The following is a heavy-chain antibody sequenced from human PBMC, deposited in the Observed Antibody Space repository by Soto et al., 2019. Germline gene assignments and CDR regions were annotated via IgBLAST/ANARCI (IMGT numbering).Heavy chain of an antibody. CDR2: IYYTGST. Sequence: SETLSLTCTASGGSVSSGSYYWSWIRQPPGKGLEWIGYIYYTGSTNYNPSLKSRVTISVDTSKNQFSLKLSSVTAADTAVYYCARGPRGECAYWGQGTLVTVSS. CDR3: ARGPRGECAY. CDR1: GGSVSSGSYY. D-gene: IGHD3-16*01. J-gene: IGHJ4*02. V-gene: IGHV4-61*01.